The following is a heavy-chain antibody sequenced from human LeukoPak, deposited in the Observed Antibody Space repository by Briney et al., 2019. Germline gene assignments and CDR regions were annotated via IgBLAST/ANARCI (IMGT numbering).Heavy chain of an antibody. Sequence: SETLSLTCTVSGGSISSGSYYWSWIRQPAGKGLEWIGRIYTSGSTNYNPSLKSRVTISVDTSKNQFSLKLSSVTAADTAVYYCARGKNLRYSSGWYEEGFDYWGQGTLVTVSS. CDR2: IYTSGST. CDR1: GGSISSGSYY. V-gene: IGHV4-61*02. D-gene: IGHD6-19*01. CDR3: ARGKNLRYSSGWYEEGFDY. J-gene: IGHJ4*02.